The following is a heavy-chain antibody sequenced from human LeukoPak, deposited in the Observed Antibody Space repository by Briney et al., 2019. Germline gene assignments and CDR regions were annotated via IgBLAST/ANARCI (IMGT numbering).Heavy chain of an antibody. J-gene: IGHJ5*02. D-gene: IGHD2-15*01. CDR1: GDSVSSNRAS. V-gene: IGHV6-1*01. CDR2: TYYRSKWYN. CDR3: ARESWDIEGYNWFDP. Sequence: PSQTLSLTCAVSGDSVSSNRASWSRVRQSPSRGLEWLGRTYYRSKWYNDYALSVKSRITINPDTSKNQFSLQLNSVTPEDTAVYYCARESWDIEGYNWFDPWGQGTLVTVSS.